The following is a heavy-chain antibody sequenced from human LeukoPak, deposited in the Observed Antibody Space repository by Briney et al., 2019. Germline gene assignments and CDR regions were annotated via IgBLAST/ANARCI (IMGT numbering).Heavy chain of an antibody. V-gene: IGHV3-7*01. J-gene: IGHJ4*02. CDR2: IKQDRSEK. CDR1: GFTFSSYW. Sequence: PGGSLRLSCAASGFTFSSYWMSWVRQAPGKGLEWVANIKQDRSEKYYVDSVKGRFTISRDNAKNSLYLQMNSLRAEDTAVYYCARVGSPYYDFWSGYICPDYWGQGTLVTVSS. D-gene: IGHD3-3*01. CDR3: ARVGSPYYDFWSGYICPDY.